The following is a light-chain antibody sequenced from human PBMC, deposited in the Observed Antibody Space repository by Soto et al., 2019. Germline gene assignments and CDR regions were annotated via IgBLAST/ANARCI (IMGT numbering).Light chain of an antibody. CDR3: QHHSNWFSWS. J-gene: IGKJ1*01. V-gene: IGKV1-5*03. CDR1: QSLSSW. CDR2: KAS. Sequence: DIQMTQSPSTLSASVGDRVTITCRASQSLSSWLAWYQQKPGKAPKLLIYKASSLQSGVPSRFSGSGSGTEFTLTITSLQPDDFAVYYCQHHSNWFSWSFGQGTKVDIK.